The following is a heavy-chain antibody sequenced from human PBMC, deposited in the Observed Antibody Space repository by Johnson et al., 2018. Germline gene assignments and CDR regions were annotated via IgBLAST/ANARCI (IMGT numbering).Heavy chain of an antibody. V-gene: IGHV3-33*01. D-gene: IGHD4-23*01. J-gene: IGHJ3*02. CDR2: IWSDGSNK. CDR1: GFTFSTYG. CDR3: ARDGYIGNTDGFDI. Sequence: QVQLVQSGGGVVQPGTSLRLSCAASGFTFSTYGMHWVRQAPGTGLEWVAVIWSDGSNKNYADSVKGRFTISRDNSKNTLYLQMDSLRAEDTAVYYWARDGYIGNTDGFDIWGQGTMVTVSS.